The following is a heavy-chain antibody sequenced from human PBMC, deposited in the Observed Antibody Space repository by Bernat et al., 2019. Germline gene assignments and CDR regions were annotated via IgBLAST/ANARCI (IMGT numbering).Heavy chain of an antibody. CDR3: SRVGNSLTYYYGSGSRTQLGYFDY. D-gene: IGHD3-10*01. CDR1: GGSFSGYY. V-gene: IGHV4-34*01. J-gene: IGHJ4*02. Sequence: QVQLQQWGAGLLKPSETLSLTCAVYGGSFSGYYWSWIRQPPGKGLEWIGEINHSGSTNYNPSLKSRVTISVDTSKNQFSLKLSSVTAADTAVYYCSRVGNSLTYYYGSGSRTQLGYFDYWGQGTLVTVSS. CDR2: INHSGST.